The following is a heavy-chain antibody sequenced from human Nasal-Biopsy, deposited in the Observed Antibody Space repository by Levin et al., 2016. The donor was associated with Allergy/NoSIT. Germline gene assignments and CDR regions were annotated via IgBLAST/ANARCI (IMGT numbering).Heavy chain of an antibody. Sequence: GESLKISCGASGFTFTKSWMTWVRQAPGKGLEWVANIDEDGKKTQYVESVKGRFTISRDNSKNSLYLQMNSLRTEDTALYHCAKTAARQSDDSFDIWGQGTMVTVSS. V-gene: IGHV3-7*03. CDR3: AKTAARQSDDSFDI. J-gene: IGHJ3*02. D-gene: IGHD2-2*01. CDR1: GFTFTKSW. CDR2: IDEDGKKT.